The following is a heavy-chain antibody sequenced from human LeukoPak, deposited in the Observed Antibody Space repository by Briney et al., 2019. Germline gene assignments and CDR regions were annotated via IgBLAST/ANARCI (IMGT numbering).Heavy chain of an antibody. CDR3: AKDRGNYSPVRFDP. Sequence: GGSLRLSCAASGFTFSSYAMSWVRQAPGKGLEWVSTISGSGGSTYYADSVKGRFTISRDNSKNTLYLHMSSVRAEDTAVYYCAKDRGNYSPVRFDPWGQGTLVTVSS. D-gene: IGHD3-16*01. CDR2: ISGSGGST. J-gene: IGHJ5*02. V-gene: IGHV3-23*01. CDR1: GFTFSSYA.